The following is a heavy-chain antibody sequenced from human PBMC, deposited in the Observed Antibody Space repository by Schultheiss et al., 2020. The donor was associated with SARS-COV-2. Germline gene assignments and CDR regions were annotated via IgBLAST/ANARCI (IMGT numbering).Heavy chain of an antibody. CDR1: GFTFSSYE. J-gene: IGHJ4*02. D-gene: IGHD5-12*01. Sequence: GGSLRLSCAASGFTFSSYEMNWVRQAPGKGLEWVSYISSSGSTIYYADSVKGRFTISRDNAKNSLYLQMNSLRAEDKAVYYCASTLHSGYDNYWGQGTLVTVSS. V-gene: IGHV3-48*03. CDR2: ISSSGSTI. CDR3: ASTLHSGYDNY.